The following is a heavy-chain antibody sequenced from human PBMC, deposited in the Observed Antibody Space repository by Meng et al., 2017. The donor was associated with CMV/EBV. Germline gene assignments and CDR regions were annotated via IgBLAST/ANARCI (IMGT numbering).Heavy chain of an antibody. Sequence: ASVKVSCKVSGYTLTELSMHWVRQAPRKGLEWMGGFDPEDGETIYAQKFQGRVTMTEDTSTDTAYMELSSLRSEDTAVYYCATLYYYDSSPPGETNDAFDIWGQGTMVTVSS. CDR3: ATLYYYDSSPPGETNDAFDI. CDR1: GYTLTELS. V-gene: IGHV1-24*01. CDR2: FDPEDGET. J-gene: IGHJ3*02. D-gene: IGHD3-22*01.